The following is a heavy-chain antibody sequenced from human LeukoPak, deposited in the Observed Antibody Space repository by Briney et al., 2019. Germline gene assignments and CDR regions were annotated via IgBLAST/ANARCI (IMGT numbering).Heavy chain of an antibody. CDR3: AKDFGYCINGVCYGTPFDY. CDR2: ISGSGGST. Sequence: GGSLRLSCAATGFTFSSYAMSWVRQAPGKGLEWVSGISGSGGSTYYADSVKGRFTISRDNSKNTLYLQMNGLRAEDTAVYYCAKDFGYCINGVCYGTPFDYWGQGTLVTVSS. J-gene: IGHJ4*02. CDR1: GFTFSSYA. D-gene: IGHD2-8*01. V-gene: IGHV3-23*01.